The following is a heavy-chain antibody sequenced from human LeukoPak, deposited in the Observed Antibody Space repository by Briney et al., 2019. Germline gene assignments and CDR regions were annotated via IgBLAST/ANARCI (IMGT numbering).Heavy chain of an antibody. V-gene: IGHV3-66*01. CDR1: GLAVSSNY. CDR3: ARVKSGYDY. Sequence: PGGSLRLSCAASGLAVSSNYMSWVRQAPGKGLEWVSVIYSSGNTYYADSVKGRFTISRDNSKNTLYLQMNSLRPEDTAVCYCARVKSGYDYWGQGTLVTVSS. J-gene: IGHJ4*02. CDR2: IYSSGNT. D-gene: IGHD3-22*01.